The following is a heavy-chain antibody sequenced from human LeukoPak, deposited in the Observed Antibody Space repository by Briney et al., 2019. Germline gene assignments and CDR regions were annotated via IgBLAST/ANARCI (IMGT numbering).Heavy chain of an antibody. CDR3: ARTLVLAAAGTKVADPFDY. J-gene: IGHJ4*02. CDR2: INSDGSST. CDR1: GFTFSSYG. D-gene: IGHD6-13*01. V-gene: IGHV3-74*01. Sequence: SGGSLRLSCAASGFTFSSYGMHWVRQAPGKGLVWVSRINSDGSSTSYADSVKGRFTISRDNAKNTLYLQMNSLRAEDTAVYYCARTLVLAAAGTKVADPFDYWGQGTLVTVSS.